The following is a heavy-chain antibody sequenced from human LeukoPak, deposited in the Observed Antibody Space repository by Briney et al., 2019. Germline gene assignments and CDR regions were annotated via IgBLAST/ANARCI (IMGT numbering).Heavy chain of an antibody. V-gene: IGHV1-58*02. J-gene: IGHJ5*02. CDR3: AAVGRIYCSGGSCYSGTNNWFDP. D-gene: IGHD2-15*01. Sequence: KISFKGSGYNFTSYWISWVRQMPGKGLERIGWIAVGRGNTNYAQKFQERVTITRDMSTSTAYMELSSLRSEDTAVYYCAAVGRIYCSGGSCYSGTNNWFDPWGQGTLVTVSS. CDR2: IAVGRGNT. CDR1: GYNFTSYW.